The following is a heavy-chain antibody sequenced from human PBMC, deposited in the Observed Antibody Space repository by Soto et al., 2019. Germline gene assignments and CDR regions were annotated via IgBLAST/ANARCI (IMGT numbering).Heavy chain of an antibody. CDR1: GVSVSSSY. CDR3: ARDRRPYCIGY. V-gene: IGHV3-53*01. J-gene: IGHJ4*02. D-gene: IGHD2-15*01. CDR2: IYSDGTT. Sequence: EVQLVESGGGLTQVGGSLRLSCAASGVSVSSSYMNWVRQAPGKGLEWVSVIYSDGTTCYTDSVKGRFTISRDNPKNTLFLQMNSLRVEDTAVYYCARDRRPYCIGYWGRGTLVTVSS.